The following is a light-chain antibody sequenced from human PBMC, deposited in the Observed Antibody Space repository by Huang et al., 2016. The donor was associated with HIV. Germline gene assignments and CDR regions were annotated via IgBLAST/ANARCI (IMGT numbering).Light chain of an antibody. CDR1: QSISRW. CDR2: KAS. Sequence: DIQMTQSPSTLSASVGDRVTITCRASQSISRWLAWYQKRPGKAPKVLIYKASTLHSVVPARFSGSGSGTEFTLTSSSLQPDDFATYYCQQYNHYSTFGQGTKLEIK. CDR3: QQYNHYST. J-gene: IGKJ2*01. V-gene: IGKV1-5*03.